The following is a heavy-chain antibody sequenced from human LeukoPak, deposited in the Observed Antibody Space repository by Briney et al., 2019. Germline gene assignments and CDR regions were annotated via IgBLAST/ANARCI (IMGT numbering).Heavy chain of an antibody. J-gene: IGHJ4*02. Sequence: EGSVKVSCTASGYTFTGYYMHWVRQAPGQGLEWMGWINPNSVGTNYAQKFQGRVTMTRDTSISTAYMELSRLRSDDTAVYYCARGVRAWIQLYQLDYWGQGTLVTVAS. CDR1: GYTFTGYY. D-gene: IGHD5-18*01. CDR2: INPNSVGT. V-gene: IGHV1-2*02. CDR3: ARGVRAWIQLYQLDY.